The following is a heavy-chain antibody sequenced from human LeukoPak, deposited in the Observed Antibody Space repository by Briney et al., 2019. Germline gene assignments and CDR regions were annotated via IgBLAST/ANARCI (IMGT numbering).Heavy chain of an antibody. Sequence: ASVKVSCKASGYTFTSYGISWVRQAPGQGLEWMGWISAYNGNTNYAQKLQSRVTMTTDTSTSTAYMELRSLRSDDTAVYYCARGEKKDYYGSGSLGAFDIWGQGTMVTVSS. J-gene: IGHJ3*02. CDR1: GYTFTSYG. CDR2: ISAYNGNT. D-gene: IGHD3-10*01. V-gene: IGHV1-18*01. CDR3: ARGEKKDYYGSGSLGAFDI.